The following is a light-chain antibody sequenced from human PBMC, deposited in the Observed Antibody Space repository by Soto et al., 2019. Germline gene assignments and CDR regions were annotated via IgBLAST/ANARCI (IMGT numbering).Light chain of an antibody. Sequence: QSALTQPASVSGSPGQSITISCTGTSSDVGAYNYVSWYQQHPGKAPKLRIYEVSNRPSGVSNRFPGSKSGNTASLTISGLQAEDEADYYCSSYTSNATPYVFGTGTKVTVL. J-gene: IGLJ1*01. CDR2: EVS. CDR1: SSDVGAYNY. V-gene: IGLV2-14*01. CDR3: SSYTSNATPYV.